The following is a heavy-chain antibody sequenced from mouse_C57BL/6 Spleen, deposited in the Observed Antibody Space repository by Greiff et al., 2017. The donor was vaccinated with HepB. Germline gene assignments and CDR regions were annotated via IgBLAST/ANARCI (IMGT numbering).Heavy chain of an antibody. CDR1: GFTFSDYY. CDR3: ARDPYSLGYFDY. Sequence: EVNLVESEGGLVQPGSSIKLSCTASGFTFSDYYMAWVRQVPEKGLEWVANINYDGSSTYYLDSLKSRFIISRDNAKNILYLQMSSLKSEDTATYYCARDPYSLGYFDYWGQGTTLTVSS. J-gene: IGHJ2*01. V-gene: IGHV5-16*01. CDR2: INYDGSST. D-gene: IGHD2-10*02.